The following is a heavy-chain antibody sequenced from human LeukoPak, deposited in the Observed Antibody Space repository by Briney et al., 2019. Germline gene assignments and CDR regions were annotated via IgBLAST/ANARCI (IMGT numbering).Heavy chain of an antibody. J-gene: IGHJ4*02. CDR2: ISGSGVTT. CDR3: SKWKAIVLVPAARSPIDY. Sequence: GGTLRLSCAASGFTFSNNGMSWVRQAPGKGLEWVSAISGSGVTTYYADSVKGRFTICRDNSKHTLYLQMNSLRAEDTAVYYCSKWKAIVLVPAARSPIDYWGQGTLVTVSS. V-gene: IGHV3-23*01. CDR1: GFTFSNNG. D-gene: IGHD2-2*01.